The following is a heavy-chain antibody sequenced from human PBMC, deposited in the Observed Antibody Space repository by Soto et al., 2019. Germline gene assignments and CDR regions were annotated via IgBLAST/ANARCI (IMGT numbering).Heavy chain of an antibody. Sequence: ASVKVSCKASGYTFTSYALHWVRQAPGQRLEWMGWINAGNGNTKYSKKFQGRVTISKDTSKNQVVLTMTNMDPVDTATYYCARMVDTATFYGMDVWGQGTTVTVSS. V-gene: IGHV1-3*01. CDR1: GYTFTSYA. D-gene: IGHD5-18*01. CDR2: INAGNGNT. CDR3: ARMVDTATFYGMDV. J-gene: IGHJ6*02.